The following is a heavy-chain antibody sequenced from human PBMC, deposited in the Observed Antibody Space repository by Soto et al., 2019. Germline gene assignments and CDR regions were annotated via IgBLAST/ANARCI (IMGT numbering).Heavy chain of an antibody. Sequence: PSETLSLTCAVSGGSISSSNWWSWVRQPPGKGLEWIGEIYHSGSTNYNPSLKSRVTISVDKSKNQFPLKLSSVTAADTAVYYCARVNLGQIAAAGTSQYYGMDVWGQGTTVTVSS. CDR1: GGSISSSNW. J-gene: IGHJ6*02. D-gene: IGHD6-13*01. V-gene: IGHV4-4*02. CDR3: ARVNLGQIAAAGTSQYYGMDV. CDR2: IYHSGST.